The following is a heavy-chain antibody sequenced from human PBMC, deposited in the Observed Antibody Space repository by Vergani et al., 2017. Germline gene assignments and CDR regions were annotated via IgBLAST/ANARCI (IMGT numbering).Heavy chain of an antibody. Sequence: VQLLESGGGLVQPGGSLRLSCAASGFTFSSYAMSWVRQAPGKGLEWIGEINHSGSTNYNPSLKSRVTISVDTSKNQFSLKLSSVTAADTAVYYCARGKQWLSRRVRYYGMDVWGQGTTVTVSS. J-gene: IGHJ6*02. V-gene: IGHV4-34*01. CDR2: INHSGST. CDR3: ARGKQWLSRRVRYYGMDV. D-gene: IGHD6-19*01. CDR1: GFTFSSYA.